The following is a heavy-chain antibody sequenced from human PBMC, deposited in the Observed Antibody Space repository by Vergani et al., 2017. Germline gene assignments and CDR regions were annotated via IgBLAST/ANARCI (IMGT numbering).Heavy chain of an antibody. CDR2: INPNSGGT. V-gene: IGHV1-2*04. CDR1: GYTFTGYY. D-gene: IGHD2-15*01. CDR3: AXGAVLGYCSGGSCYFDL. J-gene: IGHJ2*01. Sequence: QVQLVQSGAEVKKPGASVKVSCKASGYTFTGYYMHWVRQAPGQGLEWMGWINPNSGGTNYAQKFQGWVTMTRDTSISTAYMELSRLRSDDTAVYYCAXGAVLGYCSGGSCYFDLWGRGTLVTVSS.